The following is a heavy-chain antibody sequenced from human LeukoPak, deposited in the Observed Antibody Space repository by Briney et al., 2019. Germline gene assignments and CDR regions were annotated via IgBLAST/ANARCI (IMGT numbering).Heavy chain of an antibody. Sequence: PGGSLRLSCAASGFTFSSYSMNWVRQAPGKGLEWVSSISSSSYIYYADSVKGRFTISRDNAKNSLYLQMNSLRAEDTAVYYCARDFHSAPGPFDYWGQGTLVTVSS. CDR1: GFTFSSYS. CDR3: ARDFHSAPGPFDY. J-gene: IGHJ4*02. D-gene: IGHD6-6*01. V-gene: IGHV3-21*01. CDR2: ISSSSYI.